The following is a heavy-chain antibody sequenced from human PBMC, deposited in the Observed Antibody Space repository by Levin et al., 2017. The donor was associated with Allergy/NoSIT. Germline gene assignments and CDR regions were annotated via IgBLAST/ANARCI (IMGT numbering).Heavy chain of an antibody. Sequence: GGSLRLSCAASGFTFSSYSMNWVRQAPGKGLEWVSYISSSSSTIYYADSVKGRFTISRDNAKNSLYLQMNSLRAEDTAVYYCARVRRRKEVDLWGRGTLVTVSS. V-gene: IGHV3-48*01. CDR2: ISSSSSTI. CDR3: ARVRRRKEVDL. D-gene: IGHD1-14*01. J-gene: IGHJ2*01. CDR1: GFTFSSYS.